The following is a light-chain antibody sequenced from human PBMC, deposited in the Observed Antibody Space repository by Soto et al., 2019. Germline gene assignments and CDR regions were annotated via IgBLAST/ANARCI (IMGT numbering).Light chain of an antibody. V-gene: IGKV3-15*01. CDR3: QQYNNWPLT. Sequence: EIVMTQSPATLSVSPGERATLSCRASQSVNNNLAWYQQKPGQAPRLLIYGASARATGIPARFSGSGSGTEFTLTISSLQSEDFVVYYCQQYNNWPLTFGGGTKVEIE. CDR2: GAS. CDR1: QSVNNN. J-gene: IGKJ4*01.